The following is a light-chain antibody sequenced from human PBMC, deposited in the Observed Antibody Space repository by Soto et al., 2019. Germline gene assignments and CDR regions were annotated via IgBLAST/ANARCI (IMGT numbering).Light chain of an antibody. CDR2: GAS. CDR3: QHYGGSPPYT. J-gene: IGKJ2*01. Sequence: EIVLTQSPDTLSLSPGERATLSCRASQSVSSNYLAWYQQKPGQAPRLLIYGASSRATGISDRFSGSGSGTDFTLTISRLEPEDFAVYHCQHYGGSPPYTFGQGTKLEIK. V-gene: IGKV3-20*01. CDR1: QSVSSNY.